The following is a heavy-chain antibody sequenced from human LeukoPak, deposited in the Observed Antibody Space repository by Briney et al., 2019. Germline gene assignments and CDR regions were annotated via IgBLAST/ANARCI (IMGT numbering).Heavy chain of an antibody. CDR1: GFIVSSNY. CDR2: IYSGGTT. D-gene: IGHD1-26*01. J-gene: IGHJ4*02. CDR3: ARGGAVDY. V-gene: IGHV3-66*01. Sequence: GGSLRLSCAGSGFIVSSNYMSWVRQAAGKGLEWVSVIYSGGTTYYADSVKGRFTISRDNSKNTRYLQMNSLSAEDTAVYYCARGGAVDYWGQGTLVTVSS.